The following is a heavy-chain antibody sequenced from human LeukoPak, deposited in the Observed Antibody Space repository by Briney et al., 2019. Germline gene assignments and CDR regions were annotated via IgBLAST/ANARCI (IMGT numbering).Heavy chain of an antibody. J-gene: IGHJ6*02. D-gene: IGHD3-10*01. Sequence: PGGSLRLSCAASGFTFSSYAIHWVRQAPGKGLEWVAVISYDGSNKYYADSVKGRFTISRDNSKNTLYLQMNSLRAEDTAVYYCARVSTMVYYYYYGMDVWGQGTTVTVSS. V-gene: IGHV3-30-3*01. CDR2: ISYDGSNK. CDR3: ARVSTMVYYYYYGMDV. CDR1: GFTFSSYA.